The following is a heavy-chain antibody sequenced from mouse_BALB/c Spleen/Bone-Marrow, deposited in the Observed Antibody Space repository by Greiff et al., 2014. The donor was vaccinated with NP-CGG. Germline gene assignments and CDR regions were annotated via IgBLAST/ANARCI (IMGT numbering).Heavy chain of an antibody. D-gene: IGHD1-1*01. V-gene: IGHV14-3*02. J-gene: IGHJ2*01. CDR3: ASYVYGYYFDY. CDR2: IDPANVNT. Sequence: VQLQQSGAELVKSGASVKLSCTASGFNIKDTYMHWVKQRPEQGLEWIGRIDPANVNTKYDPKFQGKATITADTSSNTAYLQLSSLTSEDTAVYYCASYVYGYYFDYWGQGTTLTVSS. CDR1: GFNIKDTY.